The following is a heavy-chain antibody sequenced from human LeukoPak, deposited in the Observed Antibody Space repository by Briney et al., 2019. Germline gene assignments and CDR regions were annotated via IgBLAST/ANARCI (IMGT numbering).Heavy chain of an antibody. CDR3: AKRGVVIRVILVGFHKEAYYFDS. Sequence: GGSLRLSCVVSGITLSNYGMSWVRHAPGKGLEWVAGLSGSGRSTNYADSVKGRFTISRDNPKNTLYLQMNSLRAEDTAVYFCAKRGVVIRVILVGFHKEAYYFDSWGQGALVTVSS. V-gene: IGHV3-23*01. CDR2: LSGSGRST. D-gene: IGHD3-22*01. CDR1: GITLSNYG. J-gene: IGHJ4*02.